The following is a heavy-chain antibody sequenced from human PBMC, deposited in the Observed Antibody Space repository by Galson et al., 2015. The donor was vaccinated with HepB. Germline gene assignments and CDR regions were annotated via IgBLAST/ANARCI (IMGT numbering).Heavy chain of an antibody. D-gene: IGHD6-13*01. CDR1: GFTFSDYY. V-gene: IGHV3-11*06. Sequence: SLRLSCAASGFTFSDYYMSWIRQAPGKGLEWVSYISSSSSYTNYADSVKGRFTISRDNAKNLLYLQMNSLRAEDTAVYYCARVFQLVPSHFDYWGQGTLVTVSS. CDR3: ARVFQLVPSHFDY. J-gene: IGHJ4*02. CDR2: ISSSSSYT.